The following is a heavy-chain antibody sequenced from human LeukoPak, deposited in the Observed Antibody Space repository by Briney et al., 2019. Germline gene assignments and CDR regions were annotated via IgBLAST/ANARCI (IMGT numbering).Heavy chain of an antibody. CDR1: GGSISSGDYY. D-gene: IGHD3-22*01. CDR2: IYYSGST. V-gene: IGHV4-30-4*01. Sequence: PSETLSLTCTVSGGSISSGDYYWSWIRQPPGKGLEWIGYIYYSGSTYYNPSLKSRVTTSVDTSKNQFSLKLSSVTAADTAVYYCARGFYDSSGYYGYDYWGQGTLVTVSS. J-gene: IGHJ4*02. CDR3: ARGFYDSSGYYGYDY.